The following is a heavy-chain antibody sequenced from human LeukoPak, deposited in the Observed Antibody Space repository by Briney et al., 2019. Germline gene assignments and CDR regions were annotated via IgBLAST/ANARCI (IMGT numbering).Heavy chain of an antibody. V-gene: IGHV3-30*04. CDR2: ISDDGSNK. Sequence: GGSLRLSCAASGFTFSGSAMHWVRQAPGRGLEWVAVISDDGSNKYYADCVKGRFTISRDNSKNMLYVQMNSLRLEDTAVYYCARDGGSRGSPSHFWGQGTMVTVSS. D-gene: IGHD3-16*01. CDR1: GFTFSGSA. J-gene: IGHJ3*01. CDR3: ARDGGSRGSPSHF.